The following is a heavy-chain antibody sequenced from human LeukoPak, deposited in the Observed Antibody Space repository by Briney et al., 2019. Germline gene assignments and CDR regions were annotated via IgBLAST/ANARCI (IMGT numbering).Heavy chain of an antibody. V-gene: IGHV1-18*01. Sequence: ASVKVSCKASGYTFTSYGISWVRQAPGQGLEWMGWISAYNGNTNYAQKLQGRATMTTDTSTSTAYMELRSLRSDDTAVYYCARSYDFWSAETGYYGMDVWGQGTTVTVSS. CDR1: GYTFTSYG. J-gene: IGHJ6*02. D-gene: IGHD3-3*01. CDR2: ISAYNGNT. CDR3: ARSYDFWSAETGYYGMDV.